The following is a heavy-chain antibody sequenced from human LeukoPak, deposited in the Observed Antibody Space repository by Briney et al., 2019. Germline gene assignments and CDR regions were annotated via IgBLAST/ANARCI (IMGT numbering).Heavy chain of an antibody. D-gene: IGHD6-19*01. V-gene: IGHV4-39*07. CDR1: GGSISSSSYY. CDR3: ARVAIYSSGWETFDY. CDR2: IYYTGST. J-gene: IGHJ4*02. Sequence: SETLSLTCTVSGGSISSSSYYWGWIRQPPGKGLEWIGSIYYTGSTYYNPSLKSRVTISVDTSKNQFSLKLSSVTAADTAVYYCARVAIYSSGWETFDYWGQGTLVTVSS.